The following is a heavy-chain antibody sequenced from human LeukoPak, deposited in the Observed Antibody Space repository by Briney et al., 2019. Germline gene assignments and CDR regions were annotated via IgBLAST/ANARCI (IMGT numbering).Heavy chain of an antibody. CDR2: ISSSSSYI. D-gene: IGHD6-13*01. V-gene: IGHV3-11*06. CDR1: GFTFSDYY. CDR3: ARGWQQLVRRLPRYYFDY. Sequence: GGSLRLSCAASGFTFSDYYMSWIRQAPGKGLEWVSSISSSSSYIYYADSVKGRFTISRDNAKNSLYLQMNSLGAEDTAVYYCARGWQQLVRRLPRYYFDYWGQGTLVTVSS. J-gene: IGHJ4*02.